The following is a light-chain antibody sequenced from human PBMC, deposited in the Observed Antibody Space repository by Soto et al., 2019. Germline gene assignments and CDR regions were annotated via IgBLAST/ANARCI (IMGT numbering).Light chain of an antibody. CDR3: QQYNNWPPIT. Sequence: IVRTRSPATLSVSPVKIPILSCKPSQSVSTNVAWYQQKPGQAPRLLIYGASTRATGIPARFSGSGSGTEFTLTISSLQSEDFAVYYCQQYNNWPPITCGQGTRREIK. CDR2: GAS. CDR1: QSVSTN. J-gene: IGKJ5*01. V-gene: IGKV3D-15*01.